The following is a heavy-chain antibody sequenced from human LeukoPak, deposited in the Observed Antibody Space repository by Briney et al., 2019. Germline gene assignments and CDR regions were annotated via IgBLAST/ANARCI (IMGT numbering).Heavy chain of an antibody. J-gene: IGHJ4*02. CDR2: ISGSGGST. CDR3: AKHYSSSWYSPSDY. D-gene: IGHD6-13*01. CDR1: GFTFSSYA. Sequence: GGSLRLSCAASGFTFSSYAMSWVRPAPGKGLEWVSAISGSGGSTYYADSVKGRFTISRDNSKNTLYLQMNSLRAEDTAVYYCAKHYSSSWYSPSDYWGQGTLVTVSS. V-gene: IGHV3-23*01.